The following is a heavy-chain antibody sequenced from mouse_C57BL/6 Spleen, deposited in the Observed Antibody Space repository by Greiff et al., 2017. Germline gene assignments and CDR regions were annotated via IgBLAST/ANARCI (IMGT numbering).Heavy chain of an antibody. J-gene: IGHJ2*01. Sequence: VQLQQSGPELVKPGASVKISCTASGYSFTDYNMNWVKQSNGQSLEWIGVINPNYGTTSYNQKFKGKATLTVDQSSSTAYLQLNSLTSEDSAVYNCARRGGSGYFDDWGKGTTLTVSS. CDR2: INPNYGTT. V-gene: IGHV1-39*01. CDR3: ARRGGSGYFDD. CDR1: GYSFTDYN. D-gene: IGHD3-2*02.